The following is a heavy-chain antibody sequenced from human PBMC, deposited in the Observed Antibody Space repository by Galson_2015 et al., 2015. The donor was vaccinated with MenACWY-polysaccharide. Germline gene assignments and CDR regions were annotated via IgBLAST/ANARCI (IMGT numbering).Heavy chain of an antibody. J-gene: IGHJ6*02. D-gene: IGHD2-2*01. Sequence: SVKVSCKASGYTFTSYGISWVRQAPGQGLEWMGWISAYNGNTNYAQKLQGRVTMTTDTSTSTAYMELRSLRSDDTAVYYCAREGYCSSTSCYPLDYYYYGMDVWGQGTTVTVTS. CDR3: AREGYCSSTSCYPLDYYYYGMDV. V-gene: IGHV1-18*01. CDR2: ISAYNGNT. CDR1: GYTFTSYG.